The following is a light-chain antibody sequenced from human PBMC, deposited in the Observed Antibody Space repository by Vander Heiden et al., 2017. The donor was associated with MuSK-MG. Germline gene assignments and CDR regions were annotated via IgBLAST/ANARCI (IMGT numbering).Light chain of an antibody. Sequence: QSVLTQPPSASGTPGQRVTISCSGSNSNIGSNIVNWYQQLPGMAPKLLIYRTNQRPSGVPDRFSGSKSGTSASLAISGLQPEDEATYSCAAWDDSRNGPVFGGGTKLTVL. J-gene: IGLJ2*01. CDR1: NSNIGSNI. CDR3: AAWDDSRNGPV. V-gene: IGLV1-44*01. CDR2: RTN.